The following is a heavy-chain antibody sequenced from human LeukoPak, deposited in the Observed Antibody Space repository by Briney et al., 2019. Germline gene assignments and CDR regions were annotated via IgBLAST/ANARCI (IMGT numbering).Heavy chain of an antibody. CDR2: ISGSGGST. V-gene: IGHV3-23*01. D-gene: IGHD3-22*01. J-gene: IGHJ4*02. CDR1: GFTFKNYA. CDR3: AKDPYYYDSSGYAY. Sequence: GGSLRLSCVPSGFTFKNYAMSWVRQAPGKGLEWVSAISGSGGSTYYADSVKGRFTISRDNSKNTLYLQMNSLRAEDTAVYYCAKDPYYYDSSGYAYWGQGTLVTVSS.